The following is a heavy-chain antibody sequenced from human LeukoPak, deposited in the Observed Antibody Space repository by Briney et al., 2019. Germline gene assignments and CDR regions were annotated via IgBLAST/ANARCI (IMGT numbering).Heavy chain of an antibody. J-gene: IGHJ4*02. Sequence: SGTLSRTCAVSGGSISSSTWWSWVRQPPGKGLEWIGEINHSGSTDYNPSLKSRVTISVDKSNNQFSLKLNSVTAADTAVYYCARKQWLAVADWGQGTLVTVSS. CDR1: GGSISSSTW. CDR3: ARKQWLAVAD. D-gene: IGHD6-19*01. V-gene: IGHV4-4*02. CDR2: INHSGST.